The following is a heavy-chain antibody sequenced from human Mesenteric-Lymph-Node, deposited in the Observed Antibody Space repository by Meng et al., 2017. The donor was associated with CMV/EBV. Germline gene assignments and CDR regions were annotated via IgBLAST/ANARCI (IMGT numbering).Heavy chain of an antibody. Sequence: SETLSLTCSVSGGSVSSGNYYWSWIRQPPGKGLEWIGYIYYSGSTNYNPSLKSRVTISVDTSKNQFSLKLSSVTAADTAVYYCARSAPPYYDFWSGYYTAWYFDLWGRGTLVTVSS. V-gene: IGHV4-61*01. CDR3: ARSAPPYYDFWSGYYTAWYFDL. CDR2: IYYSGST. CDR1: GGSVSSGNYY. J-gene: IGHJ2*01. D-gene: IGHD3-3*01.